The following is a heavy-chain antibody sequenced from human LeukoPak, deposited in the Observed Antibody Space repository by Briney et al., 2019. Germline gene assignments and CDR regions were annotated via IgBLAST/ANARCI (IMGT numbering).Heavy chain of an antibody. CDR3: ARKAPHDTSGWYFDL. CDR2: INPNSGGT. V-gene: IGHV1-2*02. CDR1: GYTFTGYY. D-gene: IGHD3-22*01. Sequence: ASVKVSCKASGYTFTGYYMHWVRQAPGQGLEWMGWINPNSGGTNYAQKFQGRVAMTRDTPTSTLYMEVSSLRSEDTAVYYYARKAPHDTSGWYFDLWGRGTLVTVS. J-gene: IGHJ2*01.